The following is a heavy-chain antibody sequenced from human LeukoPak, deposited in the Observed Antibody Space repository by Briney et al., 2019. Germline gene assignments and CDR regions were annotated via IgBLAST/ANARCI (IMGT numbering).Heavy chain of an antibody. Sequence: AGGSLRLSCAASGFTFSNYWMHWVRQAPGKGLVWVSRINTDGSRITYADSVKGRFTISRDNSKNTLYLQMNSLRADDTAVYYCASSGRYNYYYMDVWGKGTTVTVSS. CDR3: ASSGRYNYYYMDV. D-gene: IGHD1-26*01. CDR1: GFTFSNYW. J-gene: IGHJ6*03. V-gene: IGHV3-74*01. CDR2: INTDGSRI.